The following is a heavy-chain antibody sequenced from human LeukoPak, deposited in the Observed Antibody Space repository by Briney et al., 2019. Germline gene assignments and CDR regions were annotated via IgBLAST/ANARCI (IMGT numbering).Heavy chain of an antibody. CDR2: IYYSGST. CDR3: ARHWTVAGTDY. Sequence: PSETLSLTCTVSGGSISSYYWSWIRQPPGKGLEWIGYIYYSGSTNYNPSLKSRVIISVDKSKNQSSLKLSSVTAADTAVYYCARHWTVAGTDYWGQGTLVTVSS. CDR1: GGSISSYY. J-gene: IGHJ4*02. D-gene: IGHD6-19*01. V-gene: IGHV4-59*08.